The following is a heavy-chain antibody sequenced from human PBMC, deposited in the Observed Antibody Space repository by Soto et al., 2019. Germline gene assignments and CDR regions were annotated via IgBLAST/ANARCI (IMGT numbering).Heavy chain of an antibody. J-gene: IGHJ6*02. CDR1: GGSISSSSYY. V-gene: IGHV4-39*01. CDR3: ARVLYSSSWYYYYYGMDV. CDR2: IYYSGRT. Sequence: QLQLQESGPGLVKPSETLSLTCTVSGGSISSSSYYWGWIRQPPGKGLEWIGSIYYSGRTYYNPSLKRRVTRSVHTSKNQFSLKLSSVTAAETAVYYCARVLYSSSWYYYYYGMDVWGQGTTVTVSS. D-gene: IGHD6-13*01.